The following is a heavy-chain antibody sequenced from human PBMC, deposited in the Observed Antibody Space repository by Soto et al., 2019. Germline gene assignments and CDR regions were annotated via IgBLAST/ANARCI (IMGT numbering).Heavy chain of an antibody. D-gene: IGHD6-19*01. J-gene: IGHJ4*02. CDR1: GFTVSSYT. V-gene: IGHV3-21*02. CDR2: ISASGTYI. Sequence: EVQLVESGGGLVKPGGPLRLSCAASGFTVSSYTMNWVRQAPGKGLEWVSSISASGTYIYYADSVKGRFTISRDNTKNSLYMHMNSLRAEDTAVYYCARGVFGSGWLIDYWGQGALVTVSS. CDR3: ARGVFGSGWLIDY.